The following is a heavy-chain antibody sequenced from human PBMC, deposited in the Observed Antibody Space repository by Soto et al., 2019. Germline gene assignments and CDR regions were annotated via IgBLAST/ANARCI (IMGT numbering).Heavy chain of an antibody. D-gene: IGHD2-15*01. J-gene: IGHJ6*02. Sequence: QVQLVESGGGVVQPGGSLRLSCTTSGFTFNTYGMHWVRQAPGKGLEWVAIIWYDGSNKYYADSVKGRFTISRDNSKXXXXXXXXXXXXXXXXXXXXXXXDCTGAYCYSWPFNYGVDVWGQGATVTVSS. V-gene: IGHV3-33*08. CDR1: GFTFNTYG. CDR2: IWYDGSNK. CDR3: XXXDCTGAYCYSWPFNYGVDV.